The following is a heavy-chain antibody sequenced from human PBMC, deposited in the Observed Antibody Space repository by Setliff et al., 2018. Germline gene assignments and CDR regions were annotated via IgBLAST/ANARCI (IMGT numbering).Heavy chain of an antibody. J-gene: IGHJ4*02. CDR1: GGSISSHY. D-gene: IGHD2-15*01. V-gene: IGHV3-23*01. CDR3: AKRGPYCSGGTCHYYFDY. CDR2: ISGSAQIT. Sequence: LTCTVSGGSISSHYWSWIRQPPGKGLEWVSMISGSAQITYYADSVKGRFTISRDNSKNTVYLEMNSLRAEDTAVCYCAKRGPYCSGGTCHYYFDYWGQGTLVTVSS.